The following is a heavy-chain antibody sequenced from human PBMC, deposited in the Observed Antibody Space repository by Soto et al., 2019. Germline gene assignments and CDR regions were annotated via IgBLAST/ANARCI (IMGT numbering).Heavy chain of an antibody. V-gene: IGHV4-30-4*01. Sequence: QVQLQESGPGLVKPSQTLSLTCTVSGGSISSGDYYWSWIRQPPGKGLEWIGYIYYSGSTYYNPSLKSRVTISVDTSKNQFSLKLSSVTAADTAVYYCARRYCSGGSCYFPYYYGMDVWGQGTTVTVSS. CDR3: ARRYCSGGSCYFPYYYGMDV. CDR2: IYYSGST. D-gene: IGHD2-15*01. J-gene: IGHJ6*02. CDR1: GGSISSGDYY.